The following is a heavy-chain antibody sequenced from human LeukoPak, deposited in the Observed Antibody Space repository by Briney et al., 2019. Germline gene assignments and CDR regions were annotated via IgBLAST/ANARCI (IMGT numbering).Heavy chain of an antibody. CDR3: ARRYDSSGYEAFDI. CDR1: GFSVSSNY. V-gene: IGHV3-7*04. CDR2: IKQDGSEK. J-gene: IGHJ3*02. Sequence: GGSLRLSCAASGFSVSSNYVSWVRQAPGEGLEWVANIKQDGSEKYYVDSVKGRFTISRDNAKNSLYLQMNSLRAEDTAVYYCARRYDSSGYEAFDIWGQGTMVTVSS. D-gene: IGHD3-22*01.